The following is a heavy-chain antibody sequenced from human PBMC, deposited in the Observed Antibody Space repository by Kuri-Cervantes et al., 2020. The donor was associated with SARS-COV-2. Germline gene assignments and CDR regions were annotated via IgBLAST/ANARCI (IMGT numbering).Heavy chain of an antibody. J-gene: IGHJ6*02. CDR1: GFTFSNYA. D-gene: IGHD3-3*01. V-gene: IGHV3-30-3*01. Sequence: GESLKISCAASGFTFSNYAIHWVRQAPGKGLAWVAVISYDGNNKYYADSVKGRFTISRDDSKNILYLQMNSLRVEDTAVYYCAREFHDFWSGYYGPYYFYAMDVWGQGTTVTVSS. CDR2: ISYDGNNK. CDR3: AREFHDFWSGYYGPYYFYAMDV.